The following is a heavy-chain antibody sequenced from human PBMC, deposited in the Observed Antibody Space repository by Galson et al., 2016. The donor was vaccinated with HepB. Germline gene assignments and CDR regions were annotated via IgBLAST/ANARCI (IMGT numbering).Heavy chain of an antibody. CDR1: GFTFNTHT. D-gene: IGHD1-26*01. CDR2: ISGSSSTI. Sequence: SLRLSCAASGFTFNTHTMGWDRQAPGKGLEWVSYISGSSSTIYYADSVKGRFTISRDNAKNSLYLQMNSLRDEDTAVYYCARVGGATNDYWGRGTLVTVSS. V-gene: IGHV3-48*02. CDR3: ARVGGATNDY. J-gene: IGHJ4*02.